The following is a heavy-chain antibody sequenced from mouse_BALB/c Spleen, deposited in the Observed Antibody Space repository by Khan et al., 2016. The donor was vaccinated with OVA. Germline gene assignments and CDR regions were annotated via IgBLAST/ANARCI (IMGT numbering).Heavy chain of an antibody. Sequence: EVELVESGPSLVKPSQTLSLTCSVTGDSITSGYWSWIRKFPGNKLEYMGYMIFSGNTYYNPSLKSRISITRHTSKNQYYLQLNSVTTEDTATYYCARATYRYAFAYWGQGTLVTVSA. CDR1: GDSITSGY. D-gene: IGHD2-14*01. CDR2: MIFSGNT. J-gene: IGHJ3*01. V-gene: IGHV3-8*02. CDR3: ARATYRYAFAY.